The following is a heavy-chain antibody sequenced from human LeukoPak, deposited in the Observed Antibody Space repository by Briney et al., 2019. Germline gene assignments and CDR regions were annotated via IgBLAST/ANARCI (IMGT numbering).Heavy chain of an antibody. CDR3: ARDQHNYYDSSAPFDP. CDR1: GFTFSSYS. J-gene: IGHJ5*02. CDR2: ISSSSSYI. V-gene: IGHV3-21*01. D-gene: IGHD3-22*01. Sequence: GGSLRLSCAASGFTFSSYSMNWVRQAPGKGLEWVSSISSSSSYIYYADSVKGRFTISRDNAKNSLYLQMNSLRAEDTAVYYCARDQHNYYDSSAPFDPWGQGTLVTVSS.